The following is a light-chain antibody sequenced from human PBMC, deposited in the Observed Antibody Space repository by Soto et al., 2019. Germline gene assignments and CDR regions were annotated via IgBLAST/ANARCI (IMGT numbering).Light chain of an antibody. CDR3: QQYHSTRLT. V-gene: IGKV4-1*01. Sequence: DIVMTQSPEYLAGSLGERATINCKSSQSVLYTPGAKNYLAWYQQKPGQPPRLLIYWASYREPGVPDRFSGSGSGTDSTLTISSLQAEDVAVYYCQQYHSTRLTFGGGTKVDIK. CDR1: QSVLYTPGAKNY. J-gene: IGKJ4*01. CDR2: WAS.